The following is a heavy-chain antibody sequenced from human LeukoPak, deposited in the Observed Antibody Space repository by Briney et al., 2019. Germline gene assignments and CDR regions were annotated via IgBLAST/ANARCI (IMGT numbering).Heavy chain of an antibody. CDR3: ASSFSASSEDY. Sequence: ASVKVSCKASGYTFTGYYMHWVRQAPGQGLEWMGRINPNSGGTNYAQKCQGRVTMTRDTSISTAYMELSRLRSDDTAVYYCASSFSASSEDYWGQGTLVTVSS. CDR1: GYTFTGYY. CDR2: INPNSGGT. J-gene: IGHJ4*02. V-gene: IGHV1-2*06. D-gene: IGHD6-25*01.